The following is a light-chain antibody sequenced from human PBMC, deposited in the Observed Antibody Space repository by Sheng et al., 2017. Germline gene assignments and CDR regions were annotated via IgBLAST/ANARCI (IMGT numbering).Light chain of an antibody. CDR1: QSIGDW. V-gene: IGKV1-5*03. CDR2: KAS. CDR3: QQYDKYPT. Sequence: DIQVTQSPSTLSASVGDRVTITCRASQSIGDWLAWYQQKPGRAPKLLIYKASNLEGGVPSRFSGSGSGTDFTLTISSLQPDDFATYYCQQYDKYPTFGQGTRVEIK. J-gene: IGKJ5*01.